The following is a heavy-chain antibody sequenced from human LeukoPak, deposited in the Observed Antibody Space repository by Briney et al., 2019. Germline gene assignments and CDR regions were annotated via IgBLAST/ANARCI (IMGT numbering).Heavy chain of an antibody. J-gene: IGHJ3*02. CDR1: GGSISSGDYY. V-gene: IGHV4-30-4*01. Sequence: SETLSLTCTVSGGSISSGDYYWSWIRQPPGKGLEWIGYIYYSGSTYYNPSLKSRVTISVDTSKNQFSLKLSSVTAADTAVYYCARDHRYFDWLLVGAFDIWGQGTMVTVSS. CDR2: IYYSGST. CDR3: ARDHRYFDWLLVGAFDI. D-gene: IGHD3-9*01.